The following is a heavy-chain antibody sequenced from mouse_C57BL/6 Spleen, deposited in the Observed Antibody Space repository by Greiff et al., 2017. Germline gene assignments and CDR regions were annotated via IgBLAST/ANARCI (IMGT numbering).Heavy chain of an antibody. CDR2: ILPSIGRT. V-gene: IGHV15-2*01. CDR3: ARSHYYGSSYYWYFDV. CDR1: DSEVFPIAY. Sequence: QVQLQQSGSELRSPGSSVKLSCKDFDSEVFPIAYMSWVRQKPGHGFEWIGGILPSIGRTIYGEKFEDKATLDADTLSNTAYLELYSLTSEDSAIYYCARSHYYGSSYYWYFDVWGTGTTVTVSS. D-gene: IGHD1-1*01. J-gene: IGHJ1*03.